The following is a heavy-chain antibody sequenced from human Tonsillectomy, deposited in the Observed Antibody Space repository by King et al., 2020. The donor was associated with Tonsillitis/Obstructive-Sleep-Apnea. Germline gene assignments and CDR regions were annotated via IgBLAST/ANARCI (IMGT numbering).Heavy chain of an antibody. CDR2: TSSSSSYS. CDR3: ARERVGARRTALDI. CDR1: GFTFSDYY. Sequence: VQLVESGGGLVKPGGSLRLSCAASGFTFSDYYMSWIRQAPGKGLEWVSYTSSSSSYSNYADSVKGRFTISRDNAKNSVYLQMNSLRAEDTAVYYCARERVGARRTALDIWGQGTMVTVSS. J-gene: IGHJ3*02. D-gene: IGHD1-26*01. V-gene: IGHV3-11*05.